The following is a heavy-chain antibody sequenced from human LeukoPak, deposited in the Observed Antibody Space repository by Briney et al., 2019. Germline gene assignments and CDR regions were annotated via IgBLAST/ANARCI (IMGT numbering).Heavy chain of an antibody. V-gene: IGHV3-7*01. Sequence: GGSLRLSCAASGFTFSSYWMSWVRRAPGKGLEWVANMKGDGSDKYYVDSVKGRFTISRDNAKNSLYLQMNSLRAEDTAVYYCAREQYYYGSGRYYNGIDYWGQGTLVTVSS. CDR3: AREQYYYGSGRYYNGIDY. CDR2: MKGDGSDK. CDR1: GFTFSSYW. J-gene: IGHJ4*02. D-gene: IGHD3-10*01.